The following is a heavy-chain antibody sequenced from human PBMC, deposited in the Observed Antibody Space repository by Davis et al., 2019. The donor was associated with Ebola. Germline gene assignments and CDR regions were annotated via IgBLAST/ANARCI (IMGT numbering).Heavy chain of an antibody. Sequence: PGGSLRLSCAASGFIFRNYAMHWVRQAPGKGLEWVAVVSHSERKRFYADSVKGRFTISRDNSANTLYLQMNSLTADDTSVYYCARAGFDEVLDYWGQGTPVTVSS. D-gene: IGHD3-3*01. V-gene: IGHV3-30*04. CDR1: GFIFRNYA. CDR2: VSHSERKR. CDR3: ARAGFDEVLDY. J-gene: IGHJ4*02.